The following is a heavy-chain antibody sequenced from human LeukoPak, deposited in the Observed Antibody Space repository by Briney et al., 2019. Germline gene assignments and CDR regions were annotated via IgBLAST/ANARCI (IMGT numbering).Heavy chain of an antibody. CDR2: IYSGGST. D-gene: IGHD3-22*01. CDR3: ARGGDSSGYSPLDY. V-gene: IGHV3-53*01. CDR1: GFTVSSNY. Sequence: GGSLRLSCAASGFTVSSNYMSWVRQAPGKGLEWVSVIYSGGSTYYADSVKGRFTISRDNSKNTLYLQMSSLRAEDTAVYYCARGGDSSGYSPLDYWGQGTLVTVSS. J-gene: IGHJ4*02.